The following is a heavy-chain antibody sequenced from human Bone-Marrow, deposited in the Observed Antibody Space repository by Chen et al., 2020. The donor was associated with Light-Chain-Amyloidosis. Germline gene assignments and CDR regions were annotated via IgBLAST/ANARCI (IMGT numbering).Heavy chain of an antibody. Sequence: GFTFSSYAMHWVRQAPGKGLEGVAVISYDGSNKYYADSVKGRFTISRDNSKNTLYLQMNSLRAEDTAVYYCARGGYYYDSSGYQPPGFSWGYYYYYGMDVRGQGTTVTVSS. D-gene: IGHD3-22*01. CDR2: ISYDGSNK. J-gene: IGHJ6*02. CDR3: ARGGYYYDSSGYQPPGFSWGYYYYYGMDV. V-gene: IGHV3-30-3*01. CDR1: GFTFSSYA.